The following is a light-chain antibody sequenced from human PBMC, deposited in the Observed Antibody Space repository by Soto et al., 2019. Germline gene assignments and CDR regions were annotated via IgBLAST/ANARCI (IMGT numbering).Light chain of an antibody. CDR1: QSISGS. Sequence: DIPMTQSPSTLSASVGDRVTITCRASQSISGSLAWYQQKPGKAPNLLIYEASNLKSGVPSRFSGSGSGTEYTLTISSLQHDDSASYYCQQYNGYWTFGQGTRVEIK. J-gene: IGKJ1*01. CDR2: EAS. V-gene: IGKV1-5*03. CDR3: QQYNGYWT.